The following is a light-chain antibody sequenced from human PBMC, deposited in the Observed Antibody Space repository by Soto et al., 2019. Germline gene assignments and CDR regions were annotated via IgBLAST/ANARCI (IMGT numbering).Light chain of an antibody. CDR3: QQYNNWPWT. CDR1: QSISGT. CDR2: GAS. V-gene: IGKV3-15*01. Sequence: EIVLTQSPGTLSLSPGERAPLSFRASQSISGTLAWYQQKPGQAPRLLIHGASTRATGFPARFSGSGSGTDFTLTISSLQSEDFAVYYCQQYNNWPWTCGQGNTGDIK. J-gene: IGKJ1*01.